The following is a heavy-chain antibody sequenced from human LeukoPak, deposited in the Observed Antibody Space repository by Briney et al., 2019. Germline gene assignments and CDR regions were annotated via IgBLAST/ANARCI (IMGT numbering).Heavy chain of an antibody. CDR1: GFTFSNAW. CDR3: ARLGYQLLSYYMDV. D-gene: IGHD2-2*01. CDR2: INHSGST. J-gene: IGHJ6*03. V-gene: IGHV4-34*01. Sequence: GSLRLSCAASGFTFSNAWMSWVRQPPGKGLEWIGEINHSGSTNYNPSLKSRVTISVDTSKNQFSLKLSSVTAADTAVYYCARLGYQLLSYYMDVWGKGTTVTISS.